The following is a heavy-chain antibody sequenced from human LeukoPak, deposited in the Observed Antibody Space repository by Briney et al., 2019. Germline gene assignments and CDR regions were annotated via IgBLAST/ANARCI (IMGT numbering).Heavy chain of an antibody. CDR1: GFTFTNYS. J-gene: IGHJ4*02. CDR3: ARIAERQLAYFDY. Sequence: ASVKVSCKASGFTFTNYSFTWVRQAPGQGLEWMGWISAYNGGTNYAQKLQGRVTMTTDTSTGTAYMELRSLRSDDTAVYYCARIAERQLAYFDYWGQGTLVTVSS. CDR2: ISAYNGGT. D-gene: IGHD6-13*01. V-gene: IGHV1-18*01.